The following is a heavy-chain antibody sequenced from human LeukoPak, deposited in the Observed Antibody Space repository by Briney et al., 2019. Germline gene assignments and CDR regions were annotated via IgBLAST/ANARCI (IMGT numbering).Heavy chain of an antibody. D-gene: IGHD5-18*01. J-gene: IGHJ4*02. CDR2: ISGSAGST. Sequence: PGGSLRLSCVASGFTFSNYALTWIRQAPGKGLEWVSAISGSAGSTHYADSVKGRFTISRDNSKNTLYLQMDSLRVEDTAFYYCARDLAYSRLDYWGQGMLVTVSS. CDR3: ARDLAYSRLDY. CDR1: GFTFSNYA. V-gene: IGHV3-23*01.